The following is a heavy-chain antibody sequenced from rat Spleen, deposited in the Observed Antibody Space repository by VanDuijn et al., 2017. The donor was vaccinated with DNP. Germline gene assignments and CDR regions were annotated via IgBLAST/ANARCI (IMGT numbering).Heavy chain of an antibody. V-gene: IGHV5-7*01. CDR1: GFTFSDYN. D-gene: IGHD1-11*01. CDR3: TRLDGGYEDWFAY. CDR2: ISYEGSST. Sequence: EVQLVESGGGSVQPGRSLKLSCAASGFTFSDYNMAWVRQAPKKGLEWVATISYEGSSTYYRDSVKGRFTISRDNAKSTLYLQMDSLRSEDTATYYCTRLDGGYEDWFAYWGQGTLVTVSS. J-gene: IGHJ3*01.